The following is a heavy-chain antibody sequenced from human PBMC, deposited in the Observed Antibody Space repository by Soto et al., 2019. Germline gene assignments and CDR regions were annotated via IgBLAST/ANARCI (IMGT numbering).Heavy chain of an antibody. V-gene: IGHV4-34*01. D-gene: IGHD2-15*01. J-gene: IGHJ6*04. CDR2: INHSGST. Sequence: PGKGLEWIGEINHSGSTNYNPSLKSRVTISVDTSKNQFSLKLSSVTAADTAVDYWGRGPVNPHDFCGRAVRGNGTAVPVSA. CDR3: GRGPVNPHDFCGRAV.